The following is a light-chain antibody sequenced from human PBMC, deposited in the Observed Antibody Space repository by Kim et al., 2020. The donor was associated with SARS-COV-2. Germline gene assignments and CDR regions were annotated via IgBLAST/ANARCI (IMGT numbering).Light chain of an antibody. V-gene: IGLV1-51*01. CDR3: GTWDSSLSAVV. J-gene: IGLJ2*01. Sequence: GQKVTIPCSRRSSNIGNNYVPWYQQLPGTAPKLLIYDNNKRPSGIPDRFSGSKSGTSATLGITGLQTGDEADYYCGTWDSSLSAVVFGGGTQLTVL. CDR2: DNN. CDR1: SSNIGNNY.